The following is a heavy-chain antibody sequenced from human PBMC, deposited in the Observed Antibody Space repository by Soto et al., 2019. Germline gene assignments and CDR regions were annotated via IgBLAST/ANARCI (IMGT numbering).Heavy chain of an antibody. D-gene: IGHD3-10*01. CDR1: GGAFSTHA. CDR3: ARASMVRECSSKDFDN. Sequence: QVQLVQSGAEVKKPGSSVKVSCKASGGAFSTHAIVWVRQAPGQGLEWMGGRLPIFGTANYAQKFQGRVTMTAGESTGTVDMELSSLRSEETAGDYWARASMVRECSSKDFDNRGQGTLGSVSS. CDR2: RLPIFGTA. V-gene: IGHV1-69*01. J-gene: IGHJ4*02.